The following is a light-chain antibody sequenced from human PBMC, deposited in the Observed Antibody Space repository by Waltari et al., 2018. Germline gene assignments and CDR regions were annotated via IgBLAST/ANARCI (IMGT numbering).Light chain of an antibody. CDR3: LQADMFPLT. CDR1: EDIGTY. V-gene: IGKV1-12*01. J-gene: IGKJ4*01. Sequence: MTQSTFSMSASVGDRLTMTCRASEDIGTYLGWYQQKPGEAPQLLITAASILKSGVPSRFSCRRSETAISLASRILLPEEFATYFCLQADMFPLTFGVGAKVEV. CDR2: AAS.